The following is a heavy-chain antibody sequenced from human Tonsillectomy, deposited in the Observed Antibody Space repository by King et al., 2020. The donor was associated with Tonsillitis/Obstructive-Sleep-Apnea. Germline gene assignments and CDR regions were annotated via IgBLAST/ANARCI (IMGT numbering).Heavy chain of an antibody. CDR1: GFTFSDYY. V-gene: IGHV3-11*05. J-gene: IGHJ5*02. D-gene: IGHD6-13*01. CDR2: IDSSSSYT. Sequence: QVQLVQSGGGLVKPGGSLRLSRGASGFTFSDYYMSWIRQAPGEGLEWLSNIDSSSSYTNYAYSVKGRFTISGDNVKNCLYLQMNSLKAEDTAVYYCARAVAAPDNWFDPWGQGTLVTVSS. CDR3: ARAVAAPDNWFDP.